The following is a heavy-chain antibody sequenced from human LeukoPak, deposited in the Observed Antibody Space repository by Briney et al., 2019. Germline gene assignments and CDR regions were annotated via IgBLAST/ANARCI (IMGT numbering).Heavy chain of an antibody. Sequence: PSETLSLTCAVHGGSFSGYYWSWIRQPPGKGLEWIGEINHSGSTNYNPSLKSRVTISVDTSKNQFSLKLSSVTAADTAVYYCARFLFGVVIIGFDYWGQGTLVTVSS. D-gene: IGHD3-3*01. CDR3: ARFLFGVVIIGFDY. CDR2: INHSGST. J-gene: IGHJ4*02. V-gene: IGHV4-34*01. CDR1: GGSFSGYY.